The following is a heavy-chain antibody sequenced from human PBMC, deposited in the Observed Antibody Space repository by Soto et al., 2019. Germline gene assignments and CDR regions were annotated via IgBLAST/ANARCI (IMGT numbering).Heavy chain of an antibody. J-gene: IGHJ6*02. CDR2: INPNSGGT. CDR3: ARGGIEARPTLYGMDV. V-gene: IGHV1-2*02. Sequence: ASVKVSCKASGYTFTGYYMHWVRQAPGQGLEWMGWINPNSGGTNYAQKFQGRVTMTRDTSISTAYMELSRLRSDDTAVYYCARGGIEARPTLYGMDVWGQGTTVTVSS. CDR1: GYTFTGYY. D-gene: IGHD6-6*01.